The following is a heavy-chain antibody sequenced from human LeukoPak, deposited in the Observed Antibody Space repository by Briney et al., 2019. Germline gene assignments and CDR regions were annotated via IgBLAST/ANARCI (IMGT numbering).Heavy chain of an antibody. CDR1: GFTFSSYW. CDR2: IKQGGSEK. Sequence: GGSLRLSCAASGFTFSSYWMSWVRQAPGKGLEWVANIKQGGSEKYYVDSVKGRFTISRDNAKNSLYLQMNSLRAEDTAVYYCASGLISRYSSGWYYFDYWGQGTLVTVSS. J-gene: IGHJ4*02. CDR3: ASGLISRYSSGWYYFDY. V-gene: IGHV3-7*01. D-gene: IGHD6-19*01.